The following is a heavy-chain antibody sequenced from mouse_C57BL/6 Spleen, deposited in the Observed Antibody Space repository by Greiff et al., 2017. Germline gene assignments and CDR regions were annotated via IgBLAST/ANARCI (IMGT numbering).Heavy chain of an antibody. J-gene: IGHJ4*01. Sequence: QVQLQQPGAELVKPGASVKLSCKASGYTFTSYWMQWVKQRPGQGLEWIGEIEPSDSYTNYNQKFKGKATLPVDTSSSTAYMQLSSLTSEDSAVYYCARGYYDYPYAMDYWGQGTSVTVSS. CDR2: IEPSDSYT. D-gene: IGHD2-4*01. CDR3: ARGYYDYPYAMDY. V-gene: IGHV1-50*01. CDR1: GYTFTSYW.